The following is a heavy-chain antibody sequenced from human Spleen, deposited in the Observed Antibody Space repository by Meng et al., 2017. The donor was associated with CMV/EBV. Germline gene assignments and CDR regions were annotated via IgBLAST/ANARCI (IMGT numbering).Heavy chain of an antibody. Sequence: LRLSCTVSGGSISSGGYYWSWIRQHPGKGLEWIGYIYYVGSTYYNPSLKSRVTISRDTSKNHFSLKLSSVTAADTAVYYCARERIGTGTSTDYWGQGTLVTVSS. CDR2: IYYVGST. CDR1: GGSISSGGYY. D-gene: IGHD1-7*01. CDR3: ARERIGTGTSTDY. V-gene: IGHV4-31*03. J-gene: IGHJ4*02.